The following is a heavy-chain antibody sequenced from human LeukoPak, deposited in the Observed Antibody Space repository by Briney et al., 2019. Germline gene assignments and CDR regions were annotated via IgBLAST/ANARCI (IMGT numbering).Heavy chain of an antibody. CDR1: GGSFSGYY. D-gene: IGHD3-10*01. Sequence: SETLSLTCAVYGGSFSGYYWSWIRQPPGKGLEWIGEINHSGSTNYNPSLKSRVTISVDTSKNQFSLKLSSVTAADTAVYYCARARGYGSGSHYYYYYYMDVWGKGTTVTISS. CDR2: INHSGST. CDR3: ARARGYGSGSHYYYYYYMDV. J-gene: IGHJ6*03. V-gene: IGHV4-34*01.